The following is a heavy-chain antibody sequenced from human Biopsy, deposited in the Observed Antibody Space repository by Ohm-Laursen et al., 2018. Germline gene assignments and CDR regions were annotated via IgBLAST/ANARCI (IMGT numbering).Heavy chain of an antibody. V-gene: IGHV1-18*01. Sequence: ASVKVSCKASGYIFTTSGISWVRQAPGQGLEWMGWISSYNDNTNYAKKFQDRVTMSADTSTATASMELRTLRSDDTAVYFCAREAIGYQLPCDDWGQGTLVTVSS. J-gene: IGHJ4*02. CDR2: ISSYNDNT. D-gene: IGHD2-2*01. CDR3: AREAIGYQLPCDD. CDR1: GYIFTTSG.